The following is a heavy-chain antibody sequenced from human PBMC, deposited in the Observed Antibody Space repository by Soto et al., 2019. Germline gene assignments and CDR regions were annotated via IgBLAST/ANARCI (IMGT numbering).Heavy chain of an antibody. CDR1: GGSISSYY. V-gene: IGHV4-59*08. D-gene: IGHD6-13*01. CDR2: IYYSGST. J-gene: IGHJ2*01. Sequence: QVQLQESGPGLVKPSETLSLTCTVSGGSISSYYWSWIRQPPGKGLEWIGYIYYSGSTNYNPSLKGLLTSAVGTPRSLFAPQPSSLAARAPAVYFCARLTTPRSSSSYPARSFALWGRGTRLTVSS. CDR3: ARLTTPRSSSSYPARSFAL.